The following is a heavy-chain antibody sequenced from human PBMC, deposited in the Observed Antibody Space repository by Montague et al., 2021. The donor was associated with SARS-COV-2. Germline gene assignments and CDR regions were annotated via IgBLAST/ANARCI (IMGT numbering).Heavy chain of an antibody. Sequence: SETLSLTCTVSGGSTSSSSYYWGWIRQPPGKGLEWNGSIYCSGSTYYNPSLKSRVTISVDTSKNQFSLKLSSVTAADTAVYYCARFPTSYYYDSKAAPATPDAFDIWGQGTMVTVSS. J-gene: IGHJ3*02. V-gene: IGHV4-39*01. CDR3: ARFPTSYYYDSKAAPATPDAFDI. CDR1: GGSTSSSSYY. CDR2: IYCSGST. D-gene: IGHD3-22*01.